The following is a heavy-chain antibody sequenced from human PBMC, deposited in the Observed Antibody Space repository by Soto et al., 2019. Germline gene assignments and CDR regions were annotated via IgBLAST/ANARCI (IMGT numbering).Heavy chain of an antibody. Sequence: PGRSLRLACAPSGFTFIIYWIRWVRQAPGKGLEWVANIKQDGSEKYYVDSVKGRFTISRDNAKTSLYLQMNSLRAEDTAVYYCARDPNRAARPGWFDPWGQGTLVTVSS. CDR1: GFTFIIYW. CDR3: ARDPNRAARPGWFDP. V-gene: IGHV3-7*01. D-gene: IGHD6-6*01. J-gene: IGHJ5*02. CDR2: IKQDGSEK.